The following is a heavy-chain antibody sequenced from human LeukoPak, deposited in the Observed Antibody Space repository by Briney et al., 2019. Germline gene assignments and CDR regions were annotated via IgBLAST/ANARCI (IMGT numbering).Heavy chain of an antibody. V-gene: IGHV4-34*01. CDR2: IHHSGST. CDR3: ARGDGDNARRFYP. CDR1: GGSFSGYY. Sequence: SETLSHTCAVYGGSFSGYYWSWIRPPPGKGLEWIGEIHHSGSTNYNPSLKSRVTISVDTSKNQFSLKLSSVTAADTAVYYCARGDGDNARRFYPWGQGTLVTVSS. D-gene: IGHD5-24*01. J-gene: IGHJ5*02.